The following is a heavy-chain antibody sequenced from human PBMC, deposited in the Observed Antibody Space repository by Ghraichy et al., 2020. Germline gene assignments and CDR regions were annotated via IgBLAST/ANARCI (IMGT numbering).Heavy chain of an antibody. CDR3: ARTNTTGWSHAFFGYFDL. V-gene: IGHV3-21*01. D-gene: IGHD6-19*01. J-gene: IGHJ2*01. CDR2: IIRYSEDT. CDR1: GFIFRTYI. Sequence: GGSLRLSCGASGFIFRTYIMNWVRQAPGKGPEWVASIIRYSEDTHLADSVRGGFPISRDNGKNELYWQVKGLRAEDSAVYHFARTNTTGWSHAFFGYFDLWGSGTLVTVSS.